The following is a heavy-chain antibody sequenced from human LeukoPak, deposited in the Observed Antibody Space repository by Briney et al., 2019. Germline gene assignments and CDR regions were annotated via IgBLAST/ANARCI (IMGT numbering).Heavy chain of an antibody. Sequence: PSETLSHTCTVSGGSINSGSYYWSWIRQPAGKGLEWIGRIYTSGSTNYNSSLKSRVTISVDTSKNRFSLRLSSVTAADTAVYYCARDQGGPTYYYYMDVWGKGTTVTVSS. CDR2: IYTSGST. V-gene: IGHV4-61*02. CDR3: ARDQGGPTYYYYMDV. D-gene: IGHD3-16*01. CDR1: GGSINSGSYY. J-gene: IGHJ6*03.